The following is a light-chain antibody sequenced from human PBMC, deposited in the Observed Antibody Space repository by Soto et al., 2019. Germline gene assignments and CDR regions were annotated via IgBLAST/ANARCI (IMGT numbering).Light chain of an antibody. CDR3: QHYNSSPFT. CDR1: QSMSSW. V-gene: IGKV1-5*01. J-gene: IGKJ3*01. CDR2: DAS. Sequence: DIQMTQSPSTLSASVGDRVTITCRASQSMSSWLAWYQQKPGKAPKLLIYDASSLESGVPSRFSGSVSGTEFSLTIGSLQPYDFATYYCQHYNSSPFTFGPGAKVYIK.